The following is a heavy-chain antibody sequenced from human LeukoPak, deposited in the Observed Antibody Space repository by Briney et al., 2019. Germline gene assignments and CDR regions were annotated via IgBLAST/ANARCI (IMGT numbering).Heavy chain of an antibody. CDR1: GFTFSDYY. CDR3: ATMMVRGDSALGY. CDR2: ISSSGNTI. Sequence: GGSLTLSCAASGFTFSDYYMSWIRQAPGKGLEWVSYISSSGNTIFYADSVKGQFTISRDNAKNSLYLQMNSLRVEDTAVYYCATMMVRGDSALGYWGQGTQVTVSS. J-gene: IGHJ4*02. D-gene: IGHD3-10*01. V-gene: IGHV3-11*01.